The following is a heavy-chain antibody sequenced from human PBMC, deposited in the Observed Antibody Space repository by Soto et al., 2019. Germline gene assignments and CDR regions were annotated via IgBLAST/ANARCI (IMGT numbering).Heavy chain of an antibody. CDR1: SGSISSAHW. V-gene: IGHV4-4*02. CDR2: IYHSGST. Sequence: QVQLQESGPGLVKPSGTLSLTCAVSSGSISSAHWWNWVRQPPGKGLEWIGEIYHSGSTNYNPSLKSRVTVSVDKSMNQFSLKLTSVTAADTAVYYCATNSYDSLGVWGQGTTATVSS. CDR3: ATNSYDSLGV. J-gene: IGHJ6*02.